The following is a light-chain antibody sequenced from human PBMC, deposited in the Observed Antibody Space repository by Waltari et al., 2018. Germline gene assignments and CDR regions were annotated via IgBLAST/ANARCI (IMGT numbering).Light chain of an antibody. Sequence: QSALTQPASVSGSPGQSIAISCTGTSSDVGGYNYVSWYQQHPGKAPKLMIYDVTKRPSGVSDRVSGSKSGITASLTISGLQAEDEADYYCTSYTTNDTVIFGGGTKLTVL. CDR2: DVT. J-gene: IGLJ2*01. V-gene: IGLV2-14*03. CDR1: SSDVGGYNY. CDR3: TSYTTNDTVI.